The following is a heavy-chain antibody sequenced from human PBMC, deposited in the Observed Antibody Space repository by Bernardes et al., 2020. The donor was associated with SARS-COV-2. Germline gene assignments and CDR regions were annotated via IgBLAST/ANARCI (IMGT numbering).Heavy chain of an antibody. CDR1: GYTLTELS. CDR3: ATGPPGYCSGRSCYVRGYNWFDP. D-gene: IGHD2-15*01. J-gene: IGHJ5*02. Sequence: ASVKVSCKVSGYTLTELSMHWVRQAPGKGLEWMGGFDPEDGETIYAQKFQGRVTMTEDTSTDTAYMELSSLRSEDTAVYYCATGPPGYCSGRSCYVRGYNWFDPWAQGNLVSVSS. CDR2: FDPEDGET. V-gene: IGHV1-24*01.